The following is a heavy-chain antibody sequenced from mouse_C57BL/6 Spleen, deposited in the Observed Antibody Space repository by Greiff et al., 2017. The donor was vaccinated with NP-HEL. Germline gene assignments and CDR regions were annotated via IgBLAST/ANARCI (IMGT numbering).Heavy chain of an antibody. CDR1: GFTFSSYA. D-gene: IGHD2-12*01. CDR2: ISDGGSYT. V-gene: IGHV5-4*03. J-gene: IGHJ3*01. Sequence: EVKLVESGGGLVKPGGSLKLSCAASGFTFSSYAMSWVRQTPEKRLEWVATISDGGSYTYYPDNVKGRFTISRDNAKNNLYLQMSHLKSEDTAMYYCARGGDDKKAWFAYWGQGTLVTVSA. CDR3: ARGGDDKKAWFAY.